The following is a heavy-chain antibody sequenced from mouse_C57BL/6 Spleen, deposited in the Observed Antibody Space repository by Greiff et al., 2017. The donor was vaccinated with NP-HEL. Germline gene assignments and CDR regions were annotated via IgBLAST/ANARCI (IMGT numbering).Heavy chain of an antibody. CDR2: IYPGDGDT. J-gene: IGHJ2*01. CDR1: GYAFSSSW. Sequence: VQLQESGPELVKPGASVKISCKASGYAFSSSWMNWVKQRPGKGLEWIGRIYPGDGDTNYNGKFKGKATLTADKSSSTAYMQLSSLTSEDSAVYFCARSDGYYGGYWGQGTTLTVSS. D-gene: IGHD2-3*01. V-gene: IGHV1-82*01. CDR3: ARSDGYYGGY.